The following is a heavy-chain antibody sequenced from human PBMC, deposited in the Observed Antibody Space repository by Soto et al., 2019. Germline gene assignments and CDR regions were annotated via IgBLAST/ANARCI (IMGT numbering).Heavy chain of an antibody. V-gene: IGHV3-33*05. J-gene: IGHJ4*02. CDR1: GFTFSTYG. D-gene: IGHD3-22*01. Sequence: VQLVESGGGVVQPGRSLRLSCAASGFTFSTYGMHWVRQAPGKGLEWVAFIQYHGINKDYADSVKGRFTISRDNSRNTLYLQMNSLRAEDTAVYYCARGLDYDSSGYYLDFWGQGALVTVSS. CDR3: ARGLDYDSSGYYLDF. CDR2: IQYHGINK.